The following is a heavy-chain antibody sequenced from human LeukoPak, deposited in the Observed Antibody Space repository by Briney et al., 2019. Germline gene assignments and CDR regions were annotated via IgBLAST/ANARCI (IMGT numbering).Heavy chain of an antibody. J-gene: IGHJ5*02. D-gene: IGHD2-15*01. Sequence: GGSLRLSCAASGFTFSNYAMHWVRQAPGKGLXXXXXXSYDGSNKYYADSLKGRFTISRDNSKNTLYLQVNSLIPEDTAVYYCAKVKDPYEVLYWFDPWGQGTLVTVSS. CDR1: GFTFSNYA. CDR3: AKVKDPYEVLYWFDP. CDR2: XSYDGSNK. V-gene: IGHV3-30-3*01.